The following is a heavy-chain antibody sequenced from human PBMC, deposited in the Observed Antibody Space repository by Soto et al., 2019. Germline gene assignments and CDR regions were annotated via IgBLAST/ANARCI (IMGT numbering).Heavy chain of an antibody. D-gene: IGHD2-2*01. CDR3: ARDLGEYCSSTSCRDYGMDV. J-gene: IGHJ6*02. V-gene: IGHV4-30-4*01. CDR1: GGSISSGDYY. CDR2: SYYSGST. Sequence: SETLSLTCTVSGGSISSGDYYWIWIRHPPGKGLEWIGYSYYSGSTYYNPSLKSRVTISVDTSKNQFSLKLSSVTAADTAVYYCARDLGEYCSSTSCRDYGMDVWGQGTTVTVSS.